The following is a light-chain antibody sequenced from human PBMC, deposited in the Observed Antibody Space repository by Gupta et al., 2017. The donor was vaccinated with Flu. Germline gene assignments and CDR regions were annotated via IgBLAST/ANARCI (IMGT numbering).Light chain of an antibody. J-gene: IGLJ3*02. CDR1: NPNIESNY. CDR3: ATWDGRLSGPV. CDR2: NNN. V-gene: IGLV1-47*01. Sequence: QSVLTQPPSASGPPGQPVTTSCSGSNPNIESNYVHWYQHPPGTAPKLLLYNNNQRPSGVPDRFSGSKSGTSASLAINGLRSEDEADYYCATWDGRLSGPVFGGGTKVTVL.